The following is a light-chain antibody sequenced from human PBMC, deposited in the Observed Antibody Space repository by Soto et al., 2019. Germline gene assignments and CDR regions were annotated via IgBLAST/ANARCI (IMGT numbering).Light chain of an antibody. J-gene: IGKJ3*01. CDR1: QNVLSSSNNKNY. CDR3: QEYYASPFT. Sequence: DIVMTQSPDSLAVSLGERATINCKSSQNVLSSSNNKNYLAWYQQKPRQPPKLLIYWASTRESGVPDRFSGSGSGTDFNLNIHSLQAEAVAVYYCQEYYASPFTFGPGTKVDIK. V-gene: IGKV4-1*01. CDR2: WAS.